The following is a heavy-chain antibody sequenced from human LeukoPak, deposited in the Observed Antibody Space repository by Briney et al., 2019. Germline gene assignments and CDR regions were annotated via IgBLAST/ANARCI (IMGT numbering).Heavy chain of an antibody. CDR3: ARGRKWELLHYFDY. V-gene: IGHV4-30-4*01. CDR1: GGSISSGDYF. D-gene: IGHD1-26*01. J-gene: IGHJ4*02. Sequence: PSETLSLTCTVSGGSISSGDYFWTWVRQRPGKGLEWLGFIDYSGDTYYNPPLKSRLAISADTSKNQFSLKVTSVTAADTAVYYCARGRKWELLHYFDYWGQGTLVTVSS. CDR2: IDYSGDT.